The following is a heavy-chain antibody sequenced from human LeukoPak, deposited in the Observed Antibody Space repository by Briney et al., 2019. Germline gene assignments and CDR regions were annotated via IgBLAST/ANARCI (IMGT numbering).Heavy chain of an antibody. Sequence: GGSLRLSCAASGFTVSSNFMSWVRQPPGKGLEWVSVTYSAGDTYYADSVKGRFTISRDNFKNTVYLQMNSLRADDTAVYYCARDYCTTSSCSTRWFDPWGQGTLVTVSS. V-gene: IGHV3-66*02. D-gene: IGHD1-1*01. CDR3: ARDYCTTSSCSTRWFDP. CDR2: TYSAGDT. CDR1: GFTVSSNF. J-gene: IGHJ5*02.